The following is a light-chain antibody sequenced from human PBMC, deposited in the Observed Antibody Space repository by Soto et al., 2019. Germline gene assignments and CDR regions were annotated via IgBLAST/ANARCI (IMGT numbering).Light chain of an antibody. Sequence: EIVLTQSPGILSLSPGERASPSCAASQSISSRFLAWYQQKPGQAPRLLIYGASSRATGIPDRFSGTGSETDFTLTISRLEPEDFAVYYCQQYDNSPITFGQGTRLEIK. J-gene: IGKJ5*01. CDR1: QSISSRF. CDR2: GAS. V-gene: IGKV3-20*01. CDR3: QQYDNSPIT.